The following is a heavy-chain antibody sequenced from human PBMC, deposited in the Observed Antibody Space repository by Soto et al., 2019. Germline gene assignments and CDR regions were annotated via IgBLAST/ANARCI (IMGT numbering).Heavy chain of an antibody. J-gene: IGHJ5*02. CDR1: GGTFSSYT. CDR3: ARAGSASRRFDP. Sequence: QVQLAQSGAEVKKPGSSVKVSCKASGGTFSSYTISWVRQAPGQGLEWMGRIIPILGIANYAQKFQGRVTTTAEKSTSTAYMELSSLISEDTAVYDCARAGSASRRFDPWVQGTLVTVSS. V-gene: IGHV1-69*02. CDR2: IIPILGIA. D-gene: IGHD6-6*01.